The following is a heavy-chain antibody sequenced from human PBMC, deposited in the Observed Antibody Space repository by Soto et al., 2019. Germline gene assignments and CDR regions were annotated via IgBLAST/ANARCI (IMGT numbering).Heavy chain of an antibody. D-gene: IGHD3-10*01. CDR3: ARGWSRDVGSYYGLDV. CDR1: GFTFSSYA. Sequence: QVQLVESGGGVVQPGRSLRLSCAGSGFTFSSYAMHWVRQAPGKGLEWVAVISFDGNNEYYADSVKGRFTISRDSSKNTLFQQMNSLRPEDTAVYYCARGWSRDVGSYYGLDVWGQGTTVTVSS. CDR2: ISFDGNNE. V-gene: IGHV3-30-3*01. J-gene: IGHJ6*02.